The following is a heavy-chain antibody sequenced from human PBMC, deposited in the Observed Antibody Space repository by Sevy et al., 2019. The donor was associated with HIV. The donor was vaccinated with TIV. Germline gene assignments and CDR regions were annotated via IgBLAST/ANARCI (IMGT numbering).Heavy chain of an antibody. Sequence: SETLSLTCTVSGGSISSSSYYWGWIRQPPGKGLEWIGSIYYSGSTYYNPSLKSRVTISVDTSKNQFSLKLSSVTAADTAVYYCARHLPYAPTGDYWGQGTLVTVSS. D-gene: IGHD3-10*01. J-gene: IGHJ4*02. V-gene: IGHV4-39*01. CDR3: ARHLPYAPTGDY. CDR1: GGSISSSSYY. CDR2: IYYSGST.